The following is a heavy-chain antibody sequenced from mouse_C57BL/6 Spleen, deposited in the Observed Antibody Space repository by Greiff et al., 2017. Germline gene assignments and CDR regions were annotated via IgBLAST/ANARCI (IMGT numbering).Heavy chain of an antibody. CDR3: TRFPYYGSSYSFAY. Sequence: EVKLVESGAELVRPGASVKLSCTASGFNIKDDYMHWVKQRPEQGLEWIGWIDPENGDTEYASKFQGKATITADTSSNTAYLQLSSLTSEDTAVYYCTRFPYYGSSYSFAYWGQGTLVTVSA. D-gene: IGHD1-1*01. CDR1: GFNIKDDY. CDR2: IDPENGDT. J-gene: IGHJ3*01. V-gene: IGHV14-4*01.